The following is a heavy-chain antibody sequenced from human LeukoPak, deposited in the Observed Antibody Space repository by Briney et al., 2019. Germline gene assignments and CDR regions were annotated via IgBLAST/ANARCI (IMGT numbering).Heavy chain of an antibody. CDR3: ARENNYFDY. Sequence: SETLSLTCTVSGGSISSNHWSWIRQPPGKGLEWIGYIYYSGSTNYNPSLKSRVTISVDTSKNQFSLKLNSVTAADTAVYYCARENNYFDYWGQGTLVTVSS. V-gene: IGHV4-59*01. CDR2: IYYSGST. J-gene: IGHJ4*02. CDR1: GGSISSNH.